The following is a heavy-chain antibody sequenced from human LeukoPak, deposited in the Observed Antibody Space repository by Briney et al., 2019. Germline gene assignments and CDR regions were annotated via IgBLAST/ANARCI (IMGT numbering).Heavy chain of an antibody. J-gene: IGHJ4*02. Sequence: GASVKVSCKASGYTFTSYGISWVRQAPGQGLEWMGWISAYNGNTNYAQKLQGRVTMTTDTSTSTAYMELRSLRSDDTAVYYCARDLPSDQKKKNSGSYYVENYWGQGTLVTVSS. CDR3: ARDLPSDQKKKNSGSYYVENY. CDR1: GYTFTSYG. D-gene: IGHD1-26*01. V-gene: IGHV1-18*01. CDR2: ISAYNGNT.